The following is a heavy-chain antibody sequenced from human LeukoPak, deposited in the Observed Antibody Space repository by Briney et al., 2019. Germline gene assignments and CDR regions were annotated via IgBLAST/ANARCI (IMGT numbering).Heavy chain of an antibody. Sequence: GGSLRLSCAASGFTFSQYCMTWVRQAPGKGLEWVAEIIQDGSGKYYVDSVEGRFTISRDNAKNSLYLQMNSLRAEDTAVYYCATSDYYDSGRGGVSPSDHWGQGTLLTVSS. CDR3: ATSDYYDSGRGGVSPSDH. D-gene: IGHD3-10*01. V-gene: IGHV3-7*01. J-gene: IGHJ4*02. CDR1: GFTFSQYC. CDR2: IIQDGSGK.